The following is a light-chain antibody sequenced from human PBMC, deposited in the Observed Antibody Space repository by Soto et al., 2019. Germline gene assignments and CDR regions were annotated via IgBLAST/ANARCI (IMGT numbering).Light chain of an antibody. CDR2: DAS. Sequence: EIVLTQSPGTLSLSPGERATLSCRASQSVSSYLAWYQQKPGQAPRLLIYDASTRATGISARFSGSGSGTDFTLTISSLEPEDFAMYYCQQRSNWPVTFGQGTK. V-gene: IGKV3-11*01. CDR3: QQRSNWPVT. J-gene: IGKJ1*01. CDR1: QSVSSY.